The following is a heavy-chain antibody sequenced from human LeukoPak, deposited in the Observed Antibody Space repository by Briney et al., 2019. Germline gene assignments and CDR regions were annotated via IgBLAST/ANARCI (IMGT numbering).Heavy chain of an antibody. CDR2: ISGRSI. CDR3: GRAFPPLRTSSAGDL. D-gene: IGHD3-16*01. CDR1: GFSFSDYD. V-gene: IGHV3-69-1*02. Sequence: PGGSLRLSCSASGFSFSDYDMNWVRQAPGKGPEWVSAISGRSIYYEESVKGRFTISRDNAKNSLYLQMDSLGVEDTAVYYCGRAFPPLRTSSAGDLWGQGTLVIVSS. J-gene: IGHJ1*01.